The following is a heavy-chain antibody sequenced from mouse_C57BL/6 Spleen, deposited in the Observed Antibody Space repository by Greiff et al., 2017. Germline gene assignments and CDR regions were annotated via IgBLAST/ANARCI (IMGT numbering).Heavy chain of an antibody. Sequence: EVQLQQSGAELVRPGASVKLSCTASGFNIKDDYMHWVKQRPEQGLEWIGWIDPENGDTEYASKFQSKATITADTSSNTAYLQLSSLTSEDTAVYYCTTPTRAYWGQGTLVTVSA. CDR2: IDPENGDT. J-gene: IGHJ3*01. CDR3: TTPTRAY. V-gene: IGHV14-4*01. CDR1: GFNIKDDY.